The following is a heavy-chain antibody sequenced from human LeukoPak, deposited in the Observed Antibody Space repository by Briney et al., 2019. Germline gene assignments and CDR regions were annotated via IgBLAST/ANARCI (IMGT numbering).Heavy chain of an antibody. V-gene: IGHV4-34*01. CDR2: INHSGST. J-gene: IGHJ1*01. CDR3: ARSQRYSSSWYFNHAEYFQH. CDR1: GGSFSGYY. D-gene: IGHD6-13*01. Sequence: PSETLSLTCAVYGGSFSGYYWSWIRQPPGKWLEWIGEINHSGSTNYNPSLKSRVTISVDTSKNQFSLKLSSVTAADTAVYYCARSQRYSSSWYFNHAEYFQHWGQGTLVTVSS.